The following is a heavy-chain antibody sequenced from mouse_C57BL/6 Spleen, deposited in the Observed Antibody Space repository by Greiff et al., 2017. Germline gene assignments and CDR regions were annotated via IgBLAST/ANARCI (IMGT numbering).Heavy chain of an antibody. CDR1: GYTFTSYW. Sequence: QVQLQQPGAELVMPGASVKLSCKASGYTFTSYWMHWVKQRPGQGLEWIGEIDPSASYTNYNQKFKGKSTLTVDKSSSTAYMQLSSLTSEDSAVYYCARSSLYGNHWYFDVWGTGTTVTVSS. CDR2: IDPSASYT. D-gene: IGHD2-1*01. V-gene: IGHV1-69*01. J-gene: IGHJ1*03. CDR3: ARSSLYGNHWYFDV.